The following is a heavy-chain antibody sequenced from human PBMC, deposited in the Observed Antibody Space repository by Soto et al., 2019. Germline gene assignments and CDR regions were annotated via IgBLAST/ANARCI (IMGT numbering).Heavy chain of an antibody. CDR3: ARDLYGDYALWFDY. CDR1: GGSISSYY. V-gene: IGHV4-59*01. D-gene: IGHD4-17*01. Sequence: SETLSLTCTVSGGSISSYYWSWIRQPPGKGLEWIGYIYYSGSTNYNPSLKSRVTISVDTSKNQFSLKLSSVTAADTAVYYCARDLYGDYALWFDYWGQGTLVTVSS. J-gene: IGHJ4*02. CDR2: IYYSGST.